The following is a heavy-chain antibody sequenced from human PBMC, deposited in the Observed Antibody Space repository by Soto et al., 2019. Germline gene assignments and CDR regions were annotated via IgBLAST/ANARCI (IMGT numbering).Heavy chain of an antibody. CDR1: GFTFSSYA. Sequence: QVQLVESGGGVVQPGRSLRLSCAASGFTFSSYAMHWVRQAPGKGLEWVAVISYDGSNKYYADSVKGRFTISRDNSKNTLYLQMNSLRAEDTAVYYCAGDSSGWSDYWSQGTLVTVSS. CDR3: AGDSSGWSDY. V-gene: IGHV3-30-3*01. CDR2: ISYDGSNK. D-gene: IGHD6-19*01. J-gene: IGHJ4*02.